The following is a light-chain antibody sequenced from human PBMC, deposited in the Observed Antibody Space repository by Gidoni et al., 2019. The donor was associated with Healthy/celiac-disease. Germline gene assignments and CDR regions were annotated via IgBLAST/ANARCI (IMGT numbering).Light chain of an antibody. CDR2: GAS. CDR1: QSVSSSY. J-gene: IGKJ1*01. CDR3: QQYGSSGWT. Sequence: EIVLTQSPGTLSLSPGERATLSCRASQSVSSSYLAWYQQKPGQAPRLLIYGASSRATGIPDRFSGSGSGTDFTLTISRLEPEAFAVYYCQQYGSSGWTFXQXTKVEIK. V-gene: IGKV3-20*01.